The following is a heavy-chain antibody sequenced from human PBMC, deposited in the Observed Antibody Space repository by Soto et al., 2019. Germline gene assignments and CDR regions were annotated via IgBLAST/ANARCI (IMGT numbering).Heavy chain of an antibody. Sequence: SETLSLTCTVSGASISSYYWSWIRQPPGKGLEWIAYISYGGNTNYSPSLKSRVTISVDTSKNQFSLKLNSVTAADTAVYYCARSNDISSLYFDDWRPGTLVTVSS. J-gene: IGHJ4*02. CDR3: ARSNDISSLYFDD. CDR1: GASISSYY. V-gene: IGHV4-59*01. CDR2: ISYGGNT. D-gene: IGHD6-6*01.